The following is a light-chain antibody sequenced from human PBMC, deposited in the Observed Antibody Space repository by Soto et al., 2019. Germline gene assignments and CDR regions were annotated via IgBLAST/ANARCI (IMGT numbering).Light chain of an antibody. CDR2: DAS. J-gene: IGKJ5*01. V-gene: IGKV3-11*01. CDR1: QSVSSY. CDR3: QQRSNWPPSIT. Sequence: EIVLTQSPATLSLSPGERANLSCRASQSVSSYLAWYQQKPGQAPRLLIYDASNRATGIPARFSGSGSGTDFTLTISSLEPEDFAVYYCQQRSNWPPSITFGQGTRLEIK.